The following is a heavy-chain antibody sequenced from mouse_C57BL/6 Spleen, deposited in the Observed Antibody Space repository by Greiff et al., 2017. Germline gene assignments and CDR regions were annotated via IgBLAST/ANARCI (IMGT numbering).Heavy chain of an antibody. CDR1: GYSFTGYY. J-gene: IGHJ3*01. D-gene: IGHD4-1*01. Sequence: EVQLQQSGPELVKPGASVKISCKASGYSFTGYYMNWVKQSPEKSLEWIGEINPSTGGTTYNQKFKAKATLTVDKSSSTAYMQLKSLTSEDSAVYYCASDWDWFAYWGKGTLVTVSA. CDR2: INPSTGGT. CDR3: ASDWDWFAY. V-gene: IGHV1-42*01.